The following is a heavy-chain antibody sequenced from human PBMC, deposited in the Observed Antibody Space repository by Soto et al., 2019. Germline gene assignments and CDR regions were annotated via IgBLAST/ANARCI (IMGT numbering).Heavy chain of an antibody. J-gene: IGHJ3*02. D-gene: IGHD3-9*01. CDR3: ARLYPFYDLLTGSQLYAFDI. CDR1: GASISSSY. CDR2: IYYSGST. Sequence: QVHLQESGPGLVTPSAPLSLTCTVSGASISSSYWNWIRPAPGKGLEWIVYIYYSGSTNFSPSLKSRVTISTDTSKAQFSLKLSSVTAADTAVYYCARLYPFYDLLTGSQLYAFDIWGQGTMVTVSS. V-gene: IGHV4-59*01.